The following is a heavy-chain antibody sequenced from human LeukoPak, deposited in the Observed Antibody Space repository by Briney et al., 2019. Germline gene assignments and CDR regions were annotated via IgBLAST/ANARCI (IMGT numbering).Heavy chain of an antibody. CDR1: GYTFTYYA. Sequence: GASVKVSCKASGYTFTYYAMHWVRQAPGQGLEWMGWISAYNGNTNYAQKLQGRVTMTTDTSTSTACMELRSLRSDDTAVYYCARSRGALMIDGYWGQGTLVTVSS. D-gene: IGHD3-22*01. J-gene: IGHJ4*02. CDR2: ISAYNGNT. CDR3: ARSRGALMIDGY. V-gene: IGHV1-18*01.